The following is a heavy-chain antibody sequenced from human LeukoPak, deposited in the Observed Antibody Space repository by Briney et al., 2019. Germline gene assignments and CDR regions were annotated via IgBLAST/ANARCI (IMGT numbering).Heavy chain of an antibody. CDR3: ARGLYSSGYD. V-gene: IGHV4-34*01. D-gene: IGHD3-22*01. CDR2: INHSGST. Sequence: SETLSLTCAGYGGSFSGYYWSWIRQPPGKGLEWIGEINHSGSTNYNPSLKSRVTISVDTSKNQFSLKLSSVTAADTAVYYCARGLYSSGYDWGQGTMVTVSS. CDR1: GGSFSGYY. J-gene: IGHJ3*01.